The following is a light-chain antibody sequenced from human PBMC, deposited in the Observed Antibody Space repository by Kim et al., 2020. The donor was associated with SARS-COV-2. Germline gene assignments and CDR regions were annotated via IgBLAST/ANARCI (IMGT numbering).Light chain of an antibody. J-gene: IGLJ3*02. CDR3: GTWDGSLNGRV. Sequence: GQRVTISCSGSSSNIGSNNVNWYHQVPGTAPKLLIFNDNQRPSGVPDRLSGSKSGTSASLAISGLQSEDEGDYYCGTWDGSLNGRVFGGGTQLTVL. V-gene: IGLV1-44*01. CDR2: NDN. CDR1: SSNIGSNN.